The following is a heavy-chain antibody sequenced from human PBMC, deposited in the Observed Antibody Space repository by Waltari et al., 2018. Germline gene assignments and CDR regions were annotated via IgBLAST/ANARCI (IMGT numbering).Heavy chain of an antibody. J-gene: IGHJ4*02. D-gene: IGHD2-21*01. CDR1: GGSISSSSYY. Sequence: LQLQESGPGLVKPSETLSLTCTVSGGSISSSSYYWGWIRQPPGKGLEWVSVIYSGGSTYYADSVKGRFTISRDNSKNTLYLQMNSLRAEDTAVYYCAKSALSYCGGDCPIDYWGQGTLVTVSS. CDR2: IYSGGST. V-gene: IGHV3-53*04. CDR3: AKSALSYCGGDCPIDY.